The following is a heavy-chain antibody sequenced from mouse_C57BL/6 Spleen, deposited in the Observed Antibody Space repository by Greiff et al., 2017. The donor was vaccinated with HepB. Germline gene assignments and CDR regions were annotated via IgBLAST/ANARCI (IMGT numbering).Heavy chain of an antibody. Sequence: QVQLQQSGAELARPGASVKMSCKASGYTFTSYTMHWVKQRPGQGLEWIGYINPSSGYTKYNQKFKDKATLTADKSSSTAYMQLSSLTSGDSAVYYCAQDSSGFFDYWGQGTTLTVSS. J-gene: IGHJ2*01. CDR3: AQDSSGFFDY. D-gene: IGHD3-2*02. CDR1: GYTFTSYT. V-gene: IGHV1-4*01. CDR2: INPSSGYT.